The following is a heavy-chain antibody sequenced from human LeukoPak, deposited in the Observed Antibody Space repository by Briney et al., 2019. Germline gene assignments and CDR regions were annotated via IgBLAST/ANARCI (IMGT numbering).Heavy chain of an antibody. CDR3: VRSQLRSNLDP. CDR2: IYNSGST. V-gene: IGHV4-59*01. Sequence: PSETLSLTCSVSGGSISIYYWSWIRQPPGKGLEWIGNIYNSGSTNYNPSLKSRVTISLDTSKNQFSLRLTSVTAADTAVYYCVRSQLRSNLDPWGQGTLVTVSS. J-gene: IGHJ5*02. CDR1: GGSISIYY. D-gene: IGHD3-3*01.